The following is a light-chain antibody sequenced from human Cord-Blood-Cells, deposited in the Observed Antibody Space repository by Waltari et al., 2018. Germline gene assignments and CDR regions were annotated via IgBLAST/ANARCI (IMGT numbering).Light chain of an antibody. Sequence: EIVMTQSPATLSVSPGERATLSCRASQSFSSNLAWYQQKPGQAPRLLIYGASTRATGIPARFSGSGSGTEFTLTISSLQSEDFAVYYCQQYNNWPPGKSVTFGQGTKLEIK. J-gene: IGKJ2*01. CDR3: QQYNNWPPGKSVT. CDR1: QSFSSN. V-gene: IGKV3-15*01. CDR2: GAS.